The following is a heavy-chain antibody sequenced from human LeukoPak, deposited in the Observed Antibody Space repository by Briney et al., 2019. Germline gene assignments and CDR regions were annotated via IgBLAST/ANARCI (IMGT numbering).Heavy chain of an antibody. Sequence: GASVKVSCKASGYTFTSYYMHWVRQAPGLGLEWMGIIRPIADTTTYAQKFQGRVTMTRDMSTSTVYMELSSLRSEDTAVYYCARARNGIVGATTNGFDPWGQGTLVTVSS. CDR3: ARARNGIVGATTNGFDP. CDR2: IRPIADTT. V-gene: IGHV1-46*01. J-gene: IGHJ5*02. CDR1: GYTFTSYY. D-gene: IGHD1-26*01.